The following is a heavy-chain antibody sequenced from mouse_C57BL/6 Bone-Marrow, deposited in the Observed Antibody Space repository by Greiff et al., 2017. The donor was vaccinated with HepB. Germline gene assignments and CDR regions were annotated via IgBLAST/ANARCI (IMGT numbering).Heavy chain of an antibody. CDR3: ARSYGSSFAY. CDR2: INPYNGDT. V-gene: IGHV1-20*01. D-gene: IGHD1-1*01. CDR1: GYSFTGYF. J-gene: IGHJ3*01. Sequence: EVKLQESGPELVKPGDSVKISCKASGYSFTGYFMNWVMQSHGKSLEWIGRINPYNGDTFYNQKFKGKATLTVDKSSSTAHMELRSLTSEDSAVYYCARSYGSSFAYWGQGTLVTVSA.